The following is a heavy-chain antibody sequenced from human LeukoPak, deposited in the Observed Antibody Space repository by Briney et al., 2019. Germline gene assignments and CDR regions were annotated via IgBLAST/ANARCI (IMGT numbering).Heavy chain of an antibody. CDR3: ARDLLEWYFDY. D-gene: IGHD3-3*01. V-gene: IGHV3-66*01. Sequence: GGSLRLSCAASGFTVSSTYMGWVRQTPGKGLEWVSVIYSGGSTYYADSVKGRFTISRDNSKNTLYLQMNSLRAEDTAVYYCARDLLEWYFDYWGQGTLVTVSS. CDR1: GFTVSSTY. J-gene: IGHJ4*02. CDR2: IYSGGST.